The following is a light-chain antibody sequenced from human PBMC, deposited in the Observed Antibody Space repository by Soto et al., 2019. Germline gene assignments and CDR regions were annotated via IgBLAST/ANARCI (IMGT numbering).Light chain of an antibody. CDR1: SSDVGGYNY. J-gene: IGLJ1*01. CDR3: AAWDDNFSTYV. CDR2: EVS. V-gene: IGLV2-8*01. Sequence: QSVLTQPRSASGSPGQSVTISCTGTSSDVGGYNYVSWYQQHPGNAPKLMIYEVSKRPSGVPDRFSGSKSGNTASLTVSGLQAEDEADYYCAAWDDNFSTYVFGSGTRSPS.